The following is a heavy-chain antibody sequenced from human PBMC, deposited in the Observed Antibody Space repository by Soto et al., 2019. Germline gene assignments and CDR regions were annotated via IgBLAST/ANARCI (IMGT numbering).Heavy chain of an antibody. Sequence: PGGSLRLSCAASGFIFSNFGIHWVRQAPGKGLEWVAVISYDASKEFFADSVKGRFTISRDNAKNSLYLQMNSLRAEDTAMYYCARNTGQLDYWGQGALVTVSS. CDR3: ARNTGQLDY. J-gene: IGHJ4*02. CDR1: GFIFSNFG. CDR2: ISYDASKE. D-gene: IGHD6-6*01. V-gene: IGHV3-30*03.